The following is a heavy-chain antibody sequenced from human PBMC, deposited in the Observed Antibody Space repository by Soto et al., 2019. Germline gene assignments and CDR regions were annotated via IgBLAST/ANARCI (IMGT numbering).Heavy chain of an antibody. Sequence: EVQLVESGGGLVQPGGSLRLSCAASGFTFSSYWMHWVRQAPGKGLVWVSRINSDGSSTSYADSVKGRFTISRDNAKNTLYLQMNSLRAEDTAVYYCERGRVSSLGRWFDPWGQGTLVTVSS. CDR1: GFTFSSYW. CDR3: ERGRVSSLGRWFDP. V-gene: IGHV3-74*01. J-gene: IGHJ5*02. CDR2: INSDGSST. D-gene: IGHD6-13*01.